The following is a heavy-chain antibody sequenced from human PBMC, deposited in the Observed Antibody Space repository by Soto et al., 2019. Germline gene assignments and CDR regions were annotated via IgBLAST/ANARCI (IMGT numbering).Heavy chain of an antibody. V-gene: IGHV3-30-3*01. CDR1: GFTFSSYA. CDR3: ARGKWELRSYFDC. Sequence: QVQLVESGGGVVQPGRSLRLSCAASGFTFSSYAMHWVRQAPGKGLEWVAVISYDGSNKYYADSVKGRFTISRDNSKNTLYLKMNSLRAEDTAVYYCARGKWELRSYFDCWGQGTLVTDSS. J-gene: IGHJ4*02. D-gene: IGHD1-26*01. CDR2: ISYDGSNK.